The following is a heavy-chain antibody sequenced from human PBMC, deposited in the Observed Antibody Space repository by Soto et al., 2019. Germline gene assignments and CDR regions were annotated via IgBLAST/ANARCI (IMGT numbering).Heavy chain of an antibody. CDR3: ASQRVSYAMDV. D-gene: IGHD1-1*01. J-gene: IGHJ6*02. CDR1: GFTFGDYW. CDR2: MNQDGSEK. V-gene: IGHV3-7*05. Sequence: EVQLVESGGGLVQPGGSLRLSCTVSGFTFGDYWMTWVRQAPGKGLEWVANMNQDGSEKYYVDSVQGRFAISRDNAKNSLYLQMHSLSAEDTAVYYCASQRVSYAMDVLGQGTTVTVSS.